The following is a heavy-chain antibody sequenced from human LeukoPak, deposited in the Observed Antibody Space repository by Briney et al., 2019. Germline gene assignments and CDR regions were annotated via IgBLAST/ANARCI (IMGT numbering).Heavy chain of an antibody. V-gene: IGHV3-7*01. CDR3: AGARGAHLFDY. CDR2: IKLDGSEK. Sequence: GGSLRLSCAAAGFTFSIYWMSWVRQAPGKGLEWVANIKLDGSEKYYVDSVKGRFTISRDNAMNSLYLQMNSLRAGDTAVYYCAGARGAHLFDYWGQGTLVTV. J-gene: IGHJ4*02. CDR1: GFTFSIYW. D-gene: IGHD3-10*01.